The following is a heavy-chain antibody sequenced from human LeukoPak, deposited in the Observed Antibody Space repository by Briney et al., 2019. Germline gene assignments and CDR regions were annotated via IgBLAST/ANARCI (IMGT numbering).Heavy chain of an antibody. CDR2: VFYSGST. V-gene: IGHV4-59*01. D-gene: IGHD3-22*01. J-gene: IGHJ4*02. CDR3: ARGTRRYYDGSGYYYGEFDY. Sequence: SETLSLTCTVSDDSIKNYFWTWIRQSPGKGLEWIGYVFYSGSTSYNPSLRSRLTMSVDTSKSQFSLNLKSETAADTAVYYCARGTRRYYDGSGYYYGEFDYWGQGILVTVSS. CDR1: DDSIKNYF.